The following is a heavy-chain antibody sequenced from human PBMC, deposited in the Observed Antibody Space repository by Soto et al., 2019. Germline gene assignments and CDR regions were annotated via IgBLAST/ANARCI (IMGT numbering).Heavy chain of an antibody. CDR2: IYYSGST. V-gene: IGHV4-59*01. CDR1: GGSISSYY. Sequence: SETLSLTCTASGGSISSYYWSWIRQPPGQGLEWIGYIYYSGSTNYNPSLKSRVTISVDTSKNQFSLKLSSVTAADTAVYYCARVWDPSVDYGMDVWGQGTTVTVSS. J-gene: IGHJ6*02. CDR3: ARVWDPSVDYGMDV. D-gene: IGHD3-16*01.